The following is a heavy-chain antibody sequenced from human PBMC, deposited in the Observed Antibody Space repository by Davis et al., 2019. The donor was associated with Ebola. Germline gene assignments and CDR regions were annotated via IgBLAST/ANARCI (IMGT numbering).Heavy chain of an antibody. V-gene: IGHV3-74*01. Sequence: GESLKISCTASGFTFSTYWMHWVRQVPGKGLVWVSCIYSDGGGTRYADSVKGRFTISRDNAKNSLYLQMNSLRAEDTAVYYCARGYDYIWGSSIDPWGQGTLVTVSS. CDR2: IYSDGGGT. CDR1: GFTFSTYW. CDR3: ARGYDYIWGSSIDP. D-gene: IGHD3-16*01. J-gene: IGHJ5*02.